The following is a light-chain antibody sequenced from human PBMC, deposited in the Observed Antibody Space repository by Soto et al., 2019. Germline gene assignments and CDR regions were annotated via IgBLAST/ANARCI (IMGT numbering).Light chain of an antibody. Sequence: IVLTQSPGTLSLSPGDRATLSCRASETISSSSLAWYQQKPGQAPGLLLYGAFSRATGIPDRFRGGGSGTDFTLTISSREPEDFAVYYCQQYLRSPLTFGGGTRVEMK. CDR3: QQYLRSPLT. CDR1: ETISSSS. CDR2: GAF. J-gene: IGKJ4*01. V-gene: IGKV3-20*01.